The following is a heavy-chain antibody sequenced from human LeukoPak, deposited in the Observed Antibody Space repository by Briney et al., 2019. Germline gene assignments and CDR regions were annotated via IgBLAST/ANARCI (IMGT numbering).Heavy chain of an antibody. V-gene: IGHV4-30-4*01. CDR2: IYYSGST. CDR3: ARTPNDYGDVRAHAFDI. Sequence: PSETLSLTCTVSGGSISSGDYYWRWIRQPPGKGLEWIGYIYYSGSTYYNPSLKSRVTMSVDTSKNQFSLKLSSVTAADTAVYYCARTPNDYGDVRAHAFDIWGQGTMVTVSS. CDR1: GGSISSGDYY. J-gene: IGHJ3*02. D-gene: IGHD4-17*01.